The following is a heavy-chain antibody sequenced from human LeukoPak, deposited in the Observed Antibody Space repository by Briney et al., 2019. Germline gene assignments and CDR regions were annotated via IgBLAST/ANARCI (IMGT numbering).Heavy chain of an antibody. V-gene: IGHV4-61*02. Sequence: PSETLSLTCTVSGYSISSGSYYWSWIRQPAGKGLEWIGRIYTSGSTNYNPSLKSRVTISVDTSKNQFSLKLSSVTAADTAVYYCAREGLTYDSSGSHFDYWGQGTLVTVSS. CDR3: AREGLTYDSSGSHFDY. CDR1: GYSISSGSYY. D-gene: IGHD3-22*01. J-gene: IGHJ4*02. CDR2: IYTSGST.